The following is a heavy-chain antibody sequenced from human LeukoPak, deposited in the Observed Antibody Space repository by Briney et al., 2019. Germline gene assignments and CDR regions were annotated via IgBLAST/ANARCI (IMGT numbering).Heavy chain of an antibody. V-gene: IGHV3-74*01. J-gene: IGHJ6*02. CDR3: ARDRLVAAAGNYYYYGMDV. D-gene: IGHD6-13*01. CDR2: INSDGSST. Sequence: PGGSLRLSCAASGFAFSSYWMHWVRQAPGKGLVWVSRINSDGSSTSYADSVKGRFTISRDNAKNTLYLQMNSLRAEDTAVYYCARDRLVAAAGNYYYYGMDVWGQGTTVTVSS. CDR1: GFAFSSYW.